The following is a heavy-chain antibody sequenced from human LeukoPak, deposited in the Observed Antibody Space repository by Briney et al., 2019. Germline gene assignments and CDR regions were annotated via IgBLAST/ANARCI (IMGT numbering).Heavy chain of an antibody. J-gene: IGHJ6*03. Sequence: PSETLSLTCAVYGGSFSGYYWSWIRQPPGKGLEWIGEINHSGSTNYNPSLKSRVTIPVDTSKNQFSLKLSSVTAADTAVYYCARGNYDFWSGYYTSGYYYYYMDVWGKGTTVTVSS. D-gene: IGHD3-3*01. CDR1: GGSFSGYY. CDR2: INHSGST. V-gene: IGHV4-34*01. CDR3: ARGNYDFWSGYYTSGYYYYYMDV.